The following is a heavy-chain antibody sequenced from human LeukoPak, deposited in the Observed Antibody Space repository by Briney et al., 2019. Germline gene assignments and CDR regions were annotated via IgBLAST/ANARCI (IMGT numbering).Heavy chain of an antibody. D-gene: IGHD3-10*01. J-gene: IGHJ6*02. Sequence: PSETLSLTCTVSGGSISSYYWSWIRQPPGKGLEWIGYIYYSGSTNYNPSLKSRVTISVDTSKNQFSLKLSSVTAADTAVYYCARGGAWFGEFTRPYYYYGMDVWGQGTTVTVSS. V-gene: IGHV4-59*01. CDR2: IYYSGST. CDR1: GGSISSYY. CDR3: ARGGAWFGEFTRPYYYYGMDV.